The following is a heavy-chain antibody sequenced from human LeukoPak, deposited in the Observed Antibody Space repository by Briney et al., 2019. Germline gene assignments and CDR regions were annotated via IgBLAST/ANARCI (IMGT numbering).Heavy chain of an antibody. CDR2: IYGGGTT. D-gene: IGHD5-18*01. CDR3: ARVDTVMAYYFDL. CDR1: GFTVSTNC. V-gene: IGHV3-53*04. J-gene: IGHJ4*02. Sequence: GGSLRLSCAASGFTVSTNCMTWVRQAPGKGLEWDSTIYGGGTTDCADSVMGRFTISRNNSRNTLYLQMNSLRAEDTAVYYCARVDTVMAYYFDLWGQGTLVTVSS.